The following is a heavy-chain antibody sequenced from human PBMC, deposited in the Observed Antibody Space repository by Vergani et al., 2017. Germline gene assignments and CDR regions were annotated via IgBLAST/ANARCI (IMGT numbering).Heavy chain of an antibody. V-gene: IGHV3-23*01. Sequence: EVQLLQSEGAVVQPGGSVKLSCWASGFTFTSNAMSWVRQGHGQGLEWVSIIKNTGDSTNYADSGKGGFTITRDNSKNTLYLQMNSLRVQETAVYYCGRGSDNYNWGQGTMVTVSS. CDR1: GFTFTSNA. CDR3: GRGSDNYN. CDR2: IKNTGDST. D-gene: IGHD5-24*01. J-gene: IGHJ4*02.